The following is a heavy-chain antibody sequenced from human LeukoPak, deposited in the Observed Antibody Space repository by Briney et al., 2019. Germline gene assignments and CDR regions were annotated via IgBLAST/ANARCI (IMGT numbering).Heavy chain of an antibody. Sequence: ASVKVSCKASGYTFTSYGISWVRQAPGQGLEWMGWISAYNGNTNYAQKLQGRVTMTTDTSTSTAYMELRSLRSDDTAVYYCASPGDSSGWDNDAFDIWGQGTMVTVSS. D-gene: IGHD6-19*01. CDR1: GYTFTSYG. V-gene: IGHV1-18*01. J-gene: IGHJ3*02. CDR3: ASPGDSSGWDNDAFDI. CDR2: ISAYNGNT.